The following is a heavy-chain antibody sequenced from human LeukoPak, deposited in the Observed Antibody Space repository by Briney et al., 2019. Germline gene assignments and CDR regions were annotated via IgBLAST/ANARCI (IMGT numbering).Heavy chain of an antibody. V-gene: IGHV4-30-2*01. D-gene: IGHD4-17*01. CDR3: ARVVYGDSAFDI. Sequence: SQTLSLTCAVSGGSISSGGYSWRWLRQPPGKGLEWIGYIYHSGSTYYNPSLKSRVTISVDRSKNQFSLKLSSVTAADTAVYYCARVVYGDSAFDIWGQGTMVTVSS. J-gene: IGHJ3*02. CDR1: GGSISSGGYS. CDR2: IYHSGST.